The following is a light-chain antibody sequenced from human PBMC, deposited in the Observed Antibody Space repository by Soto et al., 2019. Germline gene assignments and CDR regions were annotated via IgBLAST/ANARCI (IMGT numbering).Light chain of an antibody. Sequence: SYELTQPPSVSVAPGQTARITCGGTNIGSKSVHWYQQKPGQAPLLVVYDDSDRPSGIPERFSGSNSGNTATLTISRVEAGDEADYYCQVWDSSSDRLYVFGTGTQLTVL. V-gene: IGLV3-21*02. CDR2: DDS. CDR1: NIGSKS. J-gene: IGLJ1*01. CDR3: QVWDSSSDRLYV.